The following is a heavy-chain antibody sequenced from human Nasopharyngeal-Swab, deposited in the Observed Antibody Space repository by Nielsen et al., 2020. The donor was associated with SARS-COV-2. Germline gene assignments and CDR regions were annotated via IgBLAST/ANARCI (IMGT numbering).Heavy chain of an antibody. CDR2: IDPSDSYN. D-gene: IGHD6-13*01. V-gene: IGHV5-10-1*01. CDR3: GRVSSSWPHDAFDI. Sequence: GESLKISCKGSGYTFTTYWISWVRRMPGKGLEWMGRIDPSDSYNNYSPSFQGHVTISADKSISTAYLQWSSLKASDTAIYYCGRVSSSWPHDAFDIWGQGTMVTVSS. J-gene: IGHJ3*02. CDR1: GYTFTTYW.